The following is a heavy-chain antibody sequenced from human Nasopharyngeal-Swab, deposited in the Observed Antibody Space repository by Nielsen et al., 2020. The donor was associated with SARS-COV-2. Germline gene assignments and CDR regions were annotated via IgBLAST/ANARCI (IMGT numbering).Heavy chain of an antibody. D-gene: IGHD6-19*01. J-gene: IGHJ6*02. V-gene: IGHV4-59*01. Sequence: WIRQPPGKGLEWIGYIYYSGSTNYNPSLKSRVTISVDTSKNQFSLKLSSVTAADTAVYYCARDRAWDSSGWDYYYGMGVWGQGTTVTVSS. CDR2: IYYSGST. CDR3: ARDRAWDSSGWDYYYGMGV.